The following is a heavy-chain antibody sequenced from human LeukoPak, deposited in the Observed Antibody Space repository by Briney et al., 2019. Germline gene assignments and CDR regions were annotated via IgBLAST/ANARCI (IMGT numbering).Heavy chain of an antibody. D-gene: IGHD5-18*01. V-gene: IGHV3-23*01. CDR1: GFTFSRYS. J-gene: IGHJ4*02. CDR3: AKGIELWLTYFDH. Sequence: GTSLRLSCAASGFTFSRYSIHWVRQAPGTGLEWVSAISGNGGSTYYADSVKGRFTISRDNSKNTLSLQMNSLRAEDTAVYYCAKGIELWLTYFDHWGQGTLVTASS. CDR2: ISGNGGST.